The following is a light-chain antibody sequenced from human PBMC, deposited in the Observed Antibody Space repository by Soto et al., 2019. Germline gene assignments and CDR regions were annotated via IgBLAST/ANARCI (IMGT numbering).Light chain of an antibody. CDR1: QSISRW. CDR3: QQYSSYSLPT. J-gene: IGKJ4*01. V-gene: IGKV1-5*01. Sequence: DIQMTQSPSTLSASVGDRVTITCRASQSISRWLAWHQQKPGKAPKLLIYDASSLNSGVPSRFSGSQSGTEFTLTITSLLPDDFATYFCQQYSSYSLPTFGGGTKV. CDR2: DAS.